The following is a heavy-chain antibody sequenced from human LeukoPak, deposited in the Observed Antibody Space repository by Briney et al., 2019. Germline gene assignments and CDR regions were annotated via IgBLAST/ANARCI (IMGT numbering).Heavy chain of an antibody. Sequence: GGSLRLSCAASRFTFSSYWMTWVRQAPGKGLEWAANIKQDGSEKYYVGSVKGRFTISRDNTKNLLYLQMNSLRAEDTAVYYCAREGGYGGVFDYWGQGTLVTVSS. CDR3: AREGGYGGVFDY. J-gene: IGHJ4*02. CDR1: RFTFSSYW. D-gene: IGHD5-12*01. V-gene: IGHV3-7*05. CDR2: IKQDGSEK.